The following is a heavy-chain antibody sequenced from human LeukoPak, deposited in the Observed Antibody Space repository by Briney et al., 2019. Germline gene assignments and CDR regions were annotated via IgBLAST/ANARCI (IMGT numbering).Heavy chain of an antibody. J-gene: IGHJ4*02. CDR2: IWYDGQNK. CDR1: GFIFSNYA. CDR3: AREWGRIAVAGGPGY. V-gene: IGHV3-33*01. D-gene: IGHD6-19*01. Sequence: GKSLSLSCETSGFIFSNYAMHWVRQAPGKGLEWVAIIWYDGQNKYYAESVKGRFTISRDNSKNTLYLQMNSLSDDDTAVYHCAREWGRIAVAGGPGYWGQGTLVTVSS.